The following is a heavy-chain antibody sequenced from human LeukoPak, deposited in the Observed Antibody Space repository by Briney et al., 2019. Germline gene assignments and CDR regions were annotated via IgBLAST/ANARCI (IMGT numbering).Heavy chain of an antibody. J-gene: IGHJ5*02. CDR2: IYYSGGT. CDR3: ARGGLRYFDWSNWFDP. V-gene: IGHV4-39*01. CDR1: GGSISSSSYY. D-gene: IGHD3-9*01. Sequence: PSETLSLTCTVSGGSISSSSYYWGWIRQPPGKGLEWIGSIYYSGGTYYNPSLKSRVTISVDTSKNQFSLKLSSVTAADTAVYYCARGGLRYFDWSNWFDPWGQGTLVTVSS.